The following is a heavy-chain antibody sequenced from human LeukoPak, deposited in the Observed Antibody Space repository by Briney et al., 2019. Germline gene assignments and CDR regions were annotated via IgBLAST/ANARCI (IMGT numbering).Heavy chain of an antibody. Sequence: PSETLSLTCAVYGGSFSGYYWSWVRQPPGKGLEWIGEINHSGSTNYNPSLKSRVTISVDTSKNQFSLKLSSVTAADTAVYYCARGLGFVVVAATGWFDPWGQGTLVTVSS. V-gene: IGHV4-34*01. J-gene: IGHJ5*02. CDR3: ARGLGFVVVAATGWFDP. CDR2: INHSGST. D-gene: IGHD2-15*01. CDR1: GGSFSGYY.